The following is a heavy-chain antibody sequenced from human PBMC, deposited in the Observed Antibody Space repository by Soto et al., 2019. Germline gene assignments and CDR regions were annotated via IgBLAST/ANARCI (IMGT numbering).Heavy chain of an antibody. J-gene: IGHJ4*02. V-gene: IGHV4-59*01. D-gene: IGHD6-13*01. CDR1: GGSISSYY. CDR3: ARDRRYSSSWLYFDY. CDR2: IYYSGST. Sequence: QVQLQESGPGLVKPSETLSLTCTVSGGSISSYYWSWIRQPPGKGLAWIGYIYYSGSTNYNPSLKSRVTISVDTSKNQFALKLSSVTAADTAVYYCARDRRYSSSWLYFDYWGQGTLVTVFS.